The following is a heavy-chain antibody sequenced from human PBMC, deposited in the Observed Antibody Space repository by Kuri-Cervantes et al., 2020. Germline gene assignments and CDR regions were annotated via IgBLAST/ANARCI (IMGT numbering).Heavy chain of an antibody. Sequence: ASVKVSCKASGYTFTSYGISWVRQAPGQGLEWMGWINPNSGGTDYAQKFQGRVTMTRDTSISTAYMELSRLRSDDTAVYYCARGLTTAVTYTGLWYFDYWGQGTLVTVSS. CDR1: GYTFTSYG. V-gene: IGHV1-2*02. J-gene: IGHJ4*02. CDR3: ARGLTTAVTYTGLWYFDY. CDR2: INPNSGGT. D-gene: IGHD4-23*01.